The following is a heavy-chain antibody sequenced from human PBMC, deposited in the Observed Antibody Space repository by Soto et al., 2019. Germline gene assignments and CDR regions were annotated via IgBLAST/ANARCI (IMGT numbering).Heavy chain of an antibody. CDR3: ARGVLY. Sequence: SETLSLTCAVSGGSISSGGYFWSWIRQPPGKGLEWIGNIFYSGTTYYNPSLKSRVTISVDTSKNQFSLKLSSVTAADTAVYFCARGVLYWGQGTLVTVS. V-gene: IGHV4-31*11. CDR1: GGSISSGGYF. CDR2: IFYSGTT. J-gene: IGHJ4*02. D-gene: IGHD1-1*01.